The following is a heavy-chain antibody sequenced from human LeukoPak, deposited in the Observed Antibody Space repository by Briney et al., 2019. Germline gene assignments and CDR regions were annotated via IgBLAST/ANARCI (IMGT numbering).Heavy chain of an antibody. CDR1: GGSINNYY. V-gene: IGHV4-59*08. Sequence: PSETLSLTCTISGGSINNYYWSWIRQSPGKGLEWIGYIYFSGSSNYNPSLKSRVTMSVDTSKNQFSLNLNSVTAADTAVYYCARHVRSGYNLLDYWGQGTLATVSS. CDR3: ARHVRSGYNLLDY. J-gene: IGHJ4*02. D-gene: IGHD5-24*01. CDR2: IYFSGSS.